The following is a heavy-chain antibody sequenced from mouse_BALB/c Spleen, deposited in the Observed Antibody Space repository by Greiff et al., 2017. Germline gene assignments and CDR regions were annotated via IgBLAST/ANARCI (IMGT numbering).Heavy chain of an antibody. Sequence: VQGVESGPGLVAPSQSLSITCTVSGFSLTDYGVSWIRQPPGKGLEWLGVIWGGGSTYYNSALKSRLSISKDNSKSQVFLKMNSLQTDDTAMYYCAKHSYYRYDGDAMDYWGQGTSVTVSS. V-gene: IGHV2-6-5*01. CDR1: GFSLTDYG. J-gene: IGHJ4*01. D-gene: IGHD2-14*01. CDR2: IWGGGST. CDR3: AKHSYYRYDGDAMDY.